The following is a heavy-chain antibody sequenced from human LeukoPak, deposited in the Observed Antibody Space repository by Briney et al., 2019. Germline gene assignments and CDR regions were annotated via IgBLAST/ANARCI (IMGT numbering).Heavy chain of an antibody. V-gene: IGHV4-59*11. CDR2: IYYSGST. CDR3: ASVEMATISVDY. D-gene: IGHD5-24*01. Sequence: SETLSLTCTVSGGSISSHYWSWIRQPPGKGLEWIGYIYYSGSTNYNPSLKSRVTISVDTSKNQFSLKLSSVTAADTAVYYCASVEMATISVDYWGQGTLVTVSS. CDR1: GGSISSHY. J-gene: IGHJ4*02.